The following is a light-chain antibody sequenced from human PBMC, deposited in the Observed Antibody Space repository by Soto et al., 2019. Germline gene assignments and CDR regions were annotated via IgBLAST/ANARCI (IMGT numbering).Light chain of an antibody. CDR2: GTS. CDR1: QSISTY. CDR3: QQNYSSPIT. J-gene: IGKJ5*01. V-gene: IGKV1-39*01. Sequence: DIQMTQSPSSLSASVGDRVTITCRASQSISTYLNWYHQKPGKAPDLLIYGTSSLQSGVTSRFTGRGSGTDFTLTITDLQPEDFATYDCQQNYSSPITFGQGTRLEIK.